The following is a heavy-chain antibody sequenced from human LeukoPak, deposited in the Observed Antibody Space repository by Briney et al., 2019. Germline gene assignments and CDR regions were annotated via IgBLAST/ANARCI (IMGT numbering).Heavy chain of an antibody. D-gene: IGHD6-19*01. CDR1: GYTFTSYG. CDR2: ISAYYGNT. Sequence: VASVKVSCKASGYTFTSYGISWVRQAPGQGLEWMGWISAYYGNTNYAQKLQGRVTMTTDTSTSTAYMELRSLRSDDTAVYYCARARRSGWYEGFDYWGQGTLVTVSS. CDR3: ARARRSGWYEGFDY. V-gene: IGHV1-18*01. J-gene: IGHJ4*02.